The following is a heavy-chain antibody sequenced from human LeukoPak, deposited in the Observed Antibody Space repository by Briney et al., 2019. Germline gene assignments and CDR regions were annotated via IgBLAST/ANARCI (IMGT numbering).Heavy chain of an antibody. CDR2: IKGDGSST. Sequence: GSLRLSCAASGFTFTTYWMHWVRQTPGKGLVWVSRIKGDGSSTSYADSVKGRLTISRDNAKNTVYLQMNSLRAEDTAVYYCARGGSLAYYFDYWGQGTLVTVSS. J-gene: IGHJ4*02. D-gene: IGHD3-16*01. V-gene: IGHV3-74*01. CDR1: GFTFTTYW. CDR3: ARGGSLAYYFDY.